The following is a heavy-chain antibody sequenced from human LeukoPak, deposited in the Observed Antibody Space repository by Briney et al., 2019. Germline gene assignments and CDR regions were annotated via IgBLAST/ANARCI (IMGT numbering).Heavy chain of an antibody. CDR3: AGTLYSSSWYGPLNYYYYGMDV. D-gene: IGHD6-13*01. CDR2: IYYSGST. V-gene: IGHV4-59*01. Sequence: PSETLSLTCTVSGGSISSYYWSWVRQPPGKGLEGIGYIYYSGSTNYNPSLKSRVTISVDTSKNQFSLKLSSVTAADTAVYYCAGTLYSSSWYGPLNYYYYGMDVWGQGTTVTVSS. J-gene: IGHJ6*02. CDR1: GGSISSYY.